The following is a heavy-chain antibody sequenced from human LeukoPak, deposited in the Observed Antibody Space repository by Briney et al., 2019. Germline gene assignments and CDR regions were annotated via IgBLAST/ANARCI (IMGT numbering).Heavy chain of an antibody. Sequence: ASVKVSCKASGGTFSSYAISWVRQAPGHGLEWMGGIIPIFGTANYAQKFQGRVTITADESASTAYMELSSLRSEDTAVYYCARSRSGTGTLDYWGQGTLVTVSS. CDR3: ARSRSGTGTLDY. V-gene: IGHV1-69*01. J-gene: IGHJ4*02. CDR2: IIPIFGTA. D-gene: IGHD1-1*01. CDR1: GGTFSSYA.